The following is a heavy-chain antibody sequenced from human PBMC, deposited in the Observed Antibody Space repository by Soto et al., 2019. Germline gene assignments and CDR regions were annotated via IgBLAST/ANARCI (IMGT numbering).Heavy chain of an antibody. CDR3: ARWVDIVATYYFDY. V-gene: IGHV5-10-1*01. Sequence: GESLKISCNGSGYSFTIYCISLVLQMPGKGLEWMGRVDPSDSYTNYSPSFQGHVTISADKSISTAYLQWSSLKASDTAMYYCARWVDIVATYYFDYWGQGTLVTVSS. CDR1: GYSFTIYC. D-gene: IGHD5-12*01. CDR2: VDPSDSYT. J-gene: IGHJ4*02.